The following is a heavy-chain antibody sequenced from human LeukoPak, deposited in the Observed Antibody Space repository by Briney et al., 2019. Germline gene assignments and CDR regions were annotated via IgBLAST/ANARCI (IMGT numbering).Heavy chain of an antibody. D-gene: IGHD6-13*01. V-gene: IGHV4-61*02. CDR2: IYTSGST. Sequence: SETLSLTCTVSGGSISSGSYYWSWIRQPAGRGLEGIGRIYTSGSTNYNPSLKSRVTISVDTSKNQFSLKLSSVTAADTAVYYCARGESSWYLDYWGQGTLVTVS. J-gene: IGHJ4*02. CDR1: GGSISSGSYY. CDR3: ARGESSWYLDY.